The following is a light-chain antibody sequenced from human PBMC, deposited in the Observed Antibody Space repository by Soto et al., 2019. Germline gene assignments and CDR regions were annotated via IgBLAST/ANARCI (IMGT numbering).Light chain of an antibody. Sequence: AIRMTQSPSSLSASTGDRVTITCRASQDISTYLAWYQQKPGEAPKLLIYAASTLQSGVPSNFSGSGSGTDFTLTISCLQSEDFATYYCEQYHTFPFTSGPGTKVEIK. CDR1: QDISTY. CDR3: EQYHTFPFT. V-gene: IGKV1-8*01. CDR2: AAS. J-gene: IGKJ3*01.